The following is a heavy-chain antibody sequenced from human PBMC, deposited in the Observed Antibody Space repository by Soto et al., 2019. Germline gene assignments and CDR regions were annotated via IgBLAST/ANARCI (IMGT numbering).Heavy chain of an antibody. V-gene: IGHV1-24*01. CDR3: ATGGGGSGSYYRDYYYYMDV. J-gene: IGHJ6*03. CDR2: FDPEDGET. CDR1: GYTLTGLS. Sequence: ASVKVSCKVSGYTLTGLSMHWVRQAPGKGLEWMGGFDPEDGETIYAQKFQGRVTMTEDTSTDTAYMELSSLRSEDTAVYYCATGGGGSGSYYRDYYYYMDVWGKGTTVTVSS. D-gene: IGHD3-10*01.